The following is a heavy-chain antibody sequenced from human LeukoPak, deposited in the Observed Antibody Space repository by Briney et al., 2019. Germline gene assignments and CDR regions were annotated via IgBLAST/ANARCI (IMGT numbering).Heavy chain of an antibody. CDR1: GYTFTTYD. D-gene: IGHD3-10*01. J-gene: IGHJ5*02. Sequence: EASVKVSCKASGYTFTTYDINWVRQATGQGLEWMGWMNPNSGNTGYAQKFQGRVTITRNTSISTAYMELSSLRSEDTAVYYCARATYYYGSGKSWFDPWGQGTLVTVSS. CDR2: MNPNSGNT. V-gene: IGHV1-8*01. CDR3: ARATYYYGSGKSWFDP.